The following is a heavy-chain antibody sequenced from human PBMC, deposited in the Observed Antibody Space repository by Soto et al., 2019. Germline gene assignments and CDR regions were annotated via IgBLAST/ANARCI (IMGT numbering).Heavy chain of an antibody. CDR3: ARDRSSTFIDY. CDR2: IWYDGSNK. D-gene: IGHD2-15*01. V-gene: IGHV3-33*01. CDR1: GFTFSNHG. Sequence: GGSLRLSCAASGFTFSNHGMHWVRQAPGKGLEWVAVIWYDGSNKYYVDSVEGRFIISRDNSKNTLDLQMNSLRAEDTAVYYCARDRSSTFIDYWGQGIQVTVSS. J-gene: IGHJ4*02.